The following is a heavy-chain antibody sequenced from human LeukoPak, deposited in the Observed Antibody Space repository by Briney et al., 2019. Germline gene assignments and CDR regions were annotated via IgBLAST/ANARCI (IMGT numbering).Heavy chain of an antibody. V-gene: IGHV3-23*01. J-gene: IGHJ4*02. CDR1: GFTFSSYA. CDR3: AEAAFYSSGWSEDY. D-gene: IGHD6-19*01. CDR2: ISGSGGST. Sequence: GGSLRLSCAASGFTFSSYAMSWVRQAPGKGLEWVSAISGSGGSTYYADSVKGRFTISRDNSKNTLYLQMNSLRAEDTAVYYCAEAAFYSSGWSEDYWGQGTLVTVSS.